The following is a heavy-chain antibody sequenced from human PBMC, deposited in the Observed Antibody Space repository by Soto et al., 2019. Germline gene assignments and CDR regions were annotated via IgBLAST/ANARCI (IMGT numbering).Heavy chain of an antibody. CDR3: ARAYSGSYVDAFDI. J-gene: IGHJ3*02. Sequence: SVKVSCKASGGTFSSYAISWARQAPGQGLEWMGGIIPIFGTANYAQKFQGRVTITADESTSTAYMELSSLRSEDTAVYYCARAYSGSYVDAFDIWGQGTMVTVSS. V-gene: IGHV1-69*13. CDR1: GGTFSSYA. D-gene: IGHD1-26*01. CDR2: IIPIFGTA.